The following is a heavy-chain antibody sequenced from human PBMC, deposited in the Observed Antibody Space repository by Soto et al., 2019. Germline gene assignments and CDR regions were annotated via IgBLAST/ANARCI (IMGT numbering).Heavy chain of an antibody. CDR3: ARDRSSSGWYSRWFDP. J-gene: IGHJ5*02. D-gene: IGHD6-19*01. V-gene: IGHV1-18*01. Sequence: EASVKVSCKASGYTFTSYGISWARQAPGQGLEWMGWISAYNGNTNYAQKLQGRVTMTTDTSTSTAYMELRSLRSDDTAVYYCARDRSSSGWYSRWFDPWGQGTLVTVSS. CDR2: ISAYNGNT. CDR1: GYTFTSYG.